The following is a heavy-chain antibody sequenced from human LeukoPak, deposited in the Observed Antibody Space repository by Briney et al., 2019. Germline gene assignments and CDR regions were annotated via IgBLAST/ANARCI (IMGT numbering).Heavy chain of an antibody. CDR1: GFTFSSYE. Sequence: GGSLRLSCAASGFTFSSYEMNWVRQAPGKGLEWVSYISSSSSTIYYADSVKGRFTISRDNAKNSLYLQMNSLRAEDTAVYYCARDRRSGSLGDAFDIWGQGTMVTVSS. CDR3: ARDRRSGSLGDAFDI. D-gene: IGHD1-26*01. J-gene: IGHJ3*02. CDR2: ISSSSSTI. V-gene: IGHV3-48*01.